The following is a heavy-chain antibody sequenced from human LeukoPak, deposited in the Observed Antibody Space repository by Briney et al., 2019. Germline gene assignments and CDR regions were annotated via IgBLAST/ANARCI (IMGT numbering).Heavy chain of an antibody. Sequence: ASVKVSCKASGYTFTSYGISWVRQAPGQGLEWMGWISAYNGNTNYAQKLQGRVTMTTDTSTSTAYMELRSLRSDDTAVYYCAGCIAAAGVGYYYGMDVWGQGTTVTVSS. D-gene: IGHD6-13*01. J-gene: IGHJ6*02. V-gene: IGHV1-18*01. CDR3: AGCIAAAGVGYYYGMDV. CDR2: ISAYNGNT. CDR1: GYTFTSYG.